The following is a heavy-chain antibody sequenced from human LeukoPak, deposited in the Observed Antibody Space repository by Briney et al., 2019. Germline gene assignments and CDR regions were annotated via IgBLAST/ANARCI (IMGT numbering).Heavy chain of an antibody. CDR1: GGTFSSYA. Sequence: SVKVSCKASGGTFSSYAISWVRQAPGQGLEWMGGIIPIFGTANYAQKFQGRVTITTDESTSTAYMELSSLRSEDTAVYYCASGYSSSLDTIDYWGQGTLVTVSS. D-gene: IGHD6-13*01. CDR3: ASGYSSSLDTIDY. CDR2: IIPIFGTA. J-gene: IGHJ4*02. V-gene: IGHV1-69*05.